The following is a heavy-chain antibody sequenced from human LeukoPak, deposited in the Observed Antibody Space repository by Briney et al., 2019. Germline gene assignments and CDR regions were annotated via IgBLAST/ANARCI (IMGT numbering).Heavy chain of an antibody. J-gene: IGHJ3*02. CDR1: GFTFSSYS. Sequence: GGSLRLSCAASGFTFSSYSMNWVRQAPGKGLEWVSSISSSSSYIYYADSVKGRFTISRDNAKNSLYLQMNSLGAEDTAVYYCARVGIVLDDAFDIWGQGTMVTVSS. D-gene: IGHD2/OR15-2a*01. CDR3: ARVGIVLDDAFDI. V-gene: IGHV3-21*01. CDR2: ISSSSSYI.